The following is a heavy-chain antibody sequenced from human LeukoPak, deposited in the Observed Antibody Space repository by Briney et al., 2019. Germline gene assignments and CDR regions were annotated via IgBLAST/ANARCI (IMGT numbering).Heavy chain of an antibody. Sequence: ASVKVSCKTSGYTFTGYYIHWVRQASGQGLEWMGWINPNSGGTNYAQKFQGRVTMTRDTSISTAYMELSRLRSDDTAVYYCARDTPRPVPRGFEYWGQGTLVTVSS. CDR1: GYTFTGYY. V-gene: IGHV1-2*02. J-gene: IGHJ4*02. CDR2: INPNSGGT. CDR3: ARDTPRPVPRGFEY.